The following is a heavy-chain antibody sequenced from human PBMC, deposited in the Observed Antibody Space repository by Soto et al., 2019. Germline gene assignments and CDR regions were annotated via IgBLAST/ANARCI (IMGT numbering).Heavy chain of an antibody. Sequence: SETLSLTCTVSGDSITSNSYFWAWIRQPPGKGLEWIGSIYYSGTTYYNPSLKSRVTVSVDRSKNQFSLKLSSVTAADTAVYYCARHLSVDYFDYWGQGALVTVSS. CDR2: IYYSGTT. CDR3: ARHLSVDYFDY. V-gene: IGHV4-39*01. CDR1: GDSITSNSYF. D-gene: IGHD3-16*01. J-gene: IGHJ4*02.